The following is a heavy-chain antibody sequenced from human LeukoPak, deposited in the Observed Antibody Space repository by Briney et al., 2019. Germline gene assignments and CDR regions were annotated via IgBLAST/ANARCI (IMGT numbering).Heavy chain of an antibody. CDR2: IYTSGST. D-gene: IGHD3-22*01. J-gene: IGHJ6*02. CDR1: GGSISSYY. Sequence: SETLSLTCTVSGGSISSYYWSWIRQPPGKGLEWIGYIYTSGSTNYNPSLKSRVTMSVDTSKNQFSLRLSSVTAADTAVYYCARENYYDSSGYSEGMDVWGQGTTVTVS. CDR3: ARENYYDSSGYSEGMDV. V-gene: IGHV4-4*09.